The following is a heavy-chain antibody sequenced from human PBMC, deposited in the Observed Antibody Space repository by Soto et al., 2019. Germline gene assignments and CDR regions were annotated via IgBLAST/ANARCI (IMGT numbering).Heavy chain of an antibody. CDR3: XXXXXXXGVITLGWFDP. D-gene: IGHD3-10*01. Sequence: EVQLLESGGGLVQPGGSLRLSCAASGFTFSSYAMSWVRQAPGKGLEWVSAISGSGGSTYYADSVKGRFTISRDNSKNTLYLQXNSLRAEDTAVYYXXXXXXXXGVITLGWFDPWGQGTLVTVSS. CDR1: GFTFSSYA. V-gene: IGHV3-23*01. CDR2: ISGSGGST. J-gene: IGHJ5*02.